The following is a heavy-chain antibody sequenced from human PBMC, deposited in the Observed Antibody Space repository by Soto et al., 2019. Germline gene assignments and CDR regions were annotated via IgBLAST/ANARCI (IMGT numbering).Heavy chain of an antibody. J-gene: IGHJ5*02. CDR1: GGSIMSGVSY. V-gene: IGHV4-31*11. Sequence: LAPTCAVSGGSIMSGVSYWICIRQHPGKGLEWIGYIYYSGSTYYNPSLKSRVTISVDTSKNQFSLKLSSVTAADTAVYYWARDLGDYGGGFDAWGQGTLVTVSS. D-gene: IGHD4-17*01. CDR2: IYYSGST. CDR3: ARDLGDYGGGFDA.